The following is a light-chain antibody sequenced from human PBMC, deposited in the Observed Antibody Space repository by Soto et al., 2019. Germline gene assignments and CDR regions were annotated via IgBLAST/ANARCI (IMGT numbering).Light chain of an antibody. Sequence: DIQMTQSPSTLSASAGDRVTITFRASQSISSWLAWYQQKPGKAPKLLIYKASSLESGVPSRFSGSGSGTEFTLTISSLQPYDFATYYCQQYNSYPWTFGQGTKVDIK. CDR1: QSISSW. J-gene: IGKJ1*01. CDR2: KAS. V-gene: IGKV1-5*03. CDR3: QQYNSYPWT.